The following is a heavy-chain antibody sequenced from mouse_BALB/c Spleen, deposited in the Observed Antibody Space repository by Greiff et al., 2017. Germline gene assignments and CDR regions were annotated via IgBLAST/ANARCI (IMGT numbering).Heavy chain of an antibody. V-gene: IGHV1-7*01. D-gene: IGHD1-1*01. CDR3: ARGGYYGSSSQAWFAY. CDR2: INPSTGYT. J-gene: IGHJ3*01. Sequence: QVQLQQSGAELAKPGASVKMSCKASGYTFTSYWMHWVKQRPGQGLEWIGYINPSTGYTEYNQKFKDKATLTADKSSSTAYMQLSSLTSEDSAVYYCARGGYYGSSSQAWFAYWGQGTLVTVSA. CDR1: GYTFTSYW.